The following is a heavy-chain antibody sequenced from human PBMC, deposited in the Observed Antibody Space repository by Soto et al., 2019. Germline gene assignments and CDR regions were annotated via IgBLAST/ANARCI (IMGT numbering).Heavy chain of an antibody. J-gene: IGHJ4*02. CDR2: IYQSGTP. CDR3: ARDLRLDS. V-gene: IGHV4-31*03. Sequence: TSETLSLTCTVSGGSISSGGYYWNWIRQYPGKGLEWIAYIYQSGTPYYNPSLKSRATISIDRSKNQFSLMLDSVTAADTAVYYCARDLRLDSWGPGTQVTVS. D-gene: IGHD2-21*02. CDR1: GGSISSGGYY.